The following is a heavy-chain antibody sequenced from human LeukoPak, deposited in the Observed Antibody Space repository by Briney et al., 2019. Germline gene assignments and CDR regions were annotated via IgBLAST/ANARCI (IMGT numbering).Heavy chain of an antibody. CDR1: GDSVSSSSAA. J-gene: IGHJ5*02. Sequence: SQALSLTCAISGDSVSSSSAAWNWIRQSPSRGLEWLGRAYYRTRWYNDYAVSMKSRITINPDTSKNQFSLQLNSLTPEDTAVYYCARDFPSTSWYAMNWFDPWGQGTLVTVSS. CDR3: ARDFPSTSWYAMNWFDP. CDR2: AYYRTRWYN. D-gene: IGHD6-13*01. V-gene: IGHV6-1*01.